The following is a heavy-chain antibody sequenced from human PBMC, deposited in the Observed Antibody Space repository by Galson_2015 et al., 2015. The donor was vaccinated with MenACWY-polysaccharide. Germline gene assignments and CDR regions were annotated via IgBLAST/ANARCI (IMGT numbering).Heavy chain of an antibody. J-gene: IGHJ6*02. V-gene: IGHV3-7*01. CDR2: IKKDGSEK. CDR3: ARGHLGLGV. Sequence: SLRLSCAASGLTFSNWRMTWVRQSPGKGLEWVASIKKDGSEKYYVDSVKGRFTISRDNAKDSLYLQMNSLRAEDTAVYFCARGHLGLGVWGQGTTVTVSS. CDR1: GLTFSNWR.